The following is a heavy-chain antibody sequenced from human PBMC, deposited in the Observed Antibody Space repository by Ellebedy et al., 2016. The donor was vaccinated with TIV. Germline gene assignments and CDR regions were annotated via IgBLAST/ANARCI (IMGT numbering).Heavy chain of an antibody. CDR1: GFTFSDYS. CDR3: ARDGPVLLWFGEDYQYYHAMDV. J-gene: IGHJ6*02. Sequence: GESLKISCTVSGFTFSDYSINWVRQAPGKGLEWISSISTGSYYAYYADSVKCRFTISRDNAKDSLYLQMNSLRAEDTAVYYCARDGPVLLWFGEDYQYYHAMDVWGRGTTVTVSS. V-gene: IGHV3-21*01. CDR2: ISTGSYYA. D-gene: IGHD3-10*01.